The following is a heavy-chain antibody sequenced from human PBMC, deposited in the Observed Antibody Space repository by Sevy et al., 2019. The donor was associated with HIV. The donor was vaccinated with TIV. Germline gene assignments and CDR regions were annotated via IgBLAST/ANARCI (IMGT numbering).Heavy chain of an antibody. V-gene: IGHV3-30*18. Sequence: GGSLRLSCAASGFTFSNSYMHWVRQAPGKGLEWVALISYDGGNKYDVDSVKGRFTISRDNSKNTLNLQMNSLKPEDTAVYYCAKALLGYCSGGNCYEYSYGMDVWGQGTTVTVSS. D-gene: IGHD2-15*01. CDR2: ISYDGGNK. CDR1: GFTFSNSY. J-gene: IGHJ6*02. CDR3: AKALLGYCSGGNCYEYSYGMDV.